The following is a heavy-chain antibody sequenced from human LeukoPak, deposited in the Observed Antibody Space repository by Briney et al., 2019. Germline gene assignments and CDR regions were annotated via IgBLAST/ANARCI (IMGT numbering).Heavy chain of an antibody. CDR1: GGSISSGSYY. D-gene: IGHD3-22*01. CDR2: IYTSGIT. V-gene: IGHV4-61*02. J-gene: IGHJ3*02. Sequence: PSETLSLTCTVSGGSISSGSYYWSWIRQPAGKGLEWIGRIYTSGITNYNPSLKSRVTISVDTSKNQLSLKLSSVTAADTAVYYCARWAGYYASSGYYWGGIWGQGTMVTVSS. CDR3: ARWAGYYASSGYYWGGI.